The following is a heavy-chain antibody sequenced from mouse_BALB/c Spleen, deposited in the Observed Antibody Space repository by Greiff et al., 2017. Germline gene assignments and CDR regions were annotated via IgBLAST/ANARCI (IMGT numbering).Heavy chain of an antibody. CDR1: GFTFSSYA. V-gene: IGHV5-9-3*01. Sequence: EVKLVESGGGLVKPGGSLKLSCAVSGFTFSSYAMSWVRQTPEKRLVWVATISSGGSYTYYPNSVKGRFTISRDNAKNTLYLQMSSLRSEDTAMYYCARHEDYWGQGTSVTVSA. CDR3: ARHEDY. J-gene: IGHJ4*01. CDR2: ISSGGSYT.